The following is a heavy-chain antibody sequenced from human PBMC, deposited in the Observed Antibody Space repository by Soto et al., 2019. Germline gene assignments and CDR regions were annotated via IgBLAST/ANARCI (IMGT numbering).Heavy chain of an antibody. V-gene: IGHV3-66*01. Sequence: EVQLVESGGALVQPGGSLRLSCAASGFTVSNNYMNWVRQAPGKGLEWVSTISTGGDTSYADSVKGRFTISRDSSKTSMYLQMNSLRAEDTAVYYCADIYDIDVWGQGTTVTVSS. J-gene: IGHJ6*02. CDR2: ISTGGDT. CDR1: GFTVSNNY. CDR3: ADIYDIDV.